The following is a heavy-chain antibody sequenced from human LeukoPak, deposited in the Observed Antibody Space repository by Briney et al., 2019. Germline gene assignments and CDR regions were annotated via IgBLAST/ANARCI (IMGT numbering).Heavy chain of an antibody. CDR1: GFSFSSYW. V-gene: IGHV3-7*01. CDR2: TNQDGRAK. D-gene: IGHD2/OR15-2a*01. CDR3: AREGFLDY. J-gene: IGHJ4*02. Sequence: GGSLRLSCAASGFSFSSYWMSWFRQAPGKGLEWVANTNQDGRAKNYVDSVRGRFTISRDNAENSLYLQMNSLRAEDTAVYYCAREGFLDYWGQGTLVTVSS.